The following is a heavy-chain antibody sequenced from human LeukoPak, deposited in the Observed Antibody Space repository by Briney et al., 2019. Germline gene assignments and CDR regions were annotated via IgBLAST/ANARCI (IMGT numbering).Heavy chain of an antibody. V-gene: IGHV4-59*01. CDR1: GGSISSYY. CDR2: IYYSGST. D-gene: IGHD6-19*01. Sequence: SETLSLTCTVSGGSISSYYWSWIRQPPGKGLEWIGYIYYSGSTNYNPSLKSRVTISVDTSKNQFSLKLSSVTAADTAVYYCARGAIAVAAPFDYWGRGTLVTVSS. CDR3: ARGAIAVAAPFDY. J-gene: IGHJ4*02.